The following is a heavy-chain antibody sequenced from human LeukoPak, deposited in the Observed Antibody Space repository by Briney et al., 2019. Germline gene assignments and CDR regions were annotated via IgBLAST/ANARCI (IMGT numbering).Heavy chain of an antibody. CDR1: GHSISSGYY. V-gene: IGHV4-38-2*01. D-gene: IGHD3-10*01. CDR3: ATVSLIWFGESHFDY. Sequence: SETLSLTCAVSGHSISSGYYWGWIRQPPGKGLEWIGSIYHSGSTYYNPSPKSRVTISVDTSKNQFSLKLSSVTAADTAVYYCATVSLIWFGESHFDYWGQGTLVTVSS. CDR2: IYHSGST. J-gene: IGHJ4*02.